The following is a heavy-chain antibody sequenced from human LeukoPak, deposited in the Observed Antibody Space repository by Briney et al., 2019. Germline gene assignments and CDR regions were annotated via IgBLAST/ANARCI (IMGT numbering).Heavy chain of an antibody. Sequence: GGSLRLSCAASGFTFSGSAMHWVRQASGKGLEWVGRIRSKGNTYATAYAASVKGRFTISRDDSKNTAYLQMNSLKTEDTAVYYCTRGPDYYDSSGLDYWGQGTLVTVSS. CDR2: IRSKGNTYAT. V-gene: IGHV3-73*01. CDR1: GFTFSGSA. J-gene: IGHJ4*02. D-gene: IGHD3-22*01. CDR3: TRGPDYYDSSGLDY.